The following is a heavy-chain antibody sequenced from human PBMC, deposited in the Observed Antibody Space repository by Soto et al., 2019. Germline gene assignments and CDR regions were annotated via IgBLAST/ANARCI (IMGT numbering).Heavy chain of an antibody. CDR3: ARDRLPGIAVSYYYYGMDV. Sequence: QVQLVESGGGVVQPGRSLRLSCAASGFTFSSYAMHWVRQAPGKGLEWVAVISYDGSNKYYADSVKGRFTISRDNSKNTLYLQMNSLRAEDTAVYYCARDRLPGIAVSYYYYGMDVWGQGTTVTVSS. CDR2: ISYDGSNK. CDR1: GFTFSSYA. V-gene: IGHV3-30-3*01. J-gene: IGHJ6*02. D-gene: IGHD6-19*01.